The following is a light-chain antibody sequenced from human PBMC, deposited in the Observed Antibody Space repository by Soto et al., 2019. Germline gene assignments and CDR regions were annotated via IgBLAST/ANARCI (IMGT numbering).Light chain of an antibody. J-gene: IGLJ1*01. CDR3: SSHTSGSTRV. CDR1: SGDVGGYDY. Sequence: QSALTQPASVSGSPGQSIAISCTGTSGDVGGYDYVSWYQQHPDKAPKLMIYEVTKRPSWVSHRFSGSKSGNTASLTISGLQPEDEADYYCSSHTSGSTRVFGSGTKLTVL. V-gene: IGLV2-14*01. CDR2: EVT.